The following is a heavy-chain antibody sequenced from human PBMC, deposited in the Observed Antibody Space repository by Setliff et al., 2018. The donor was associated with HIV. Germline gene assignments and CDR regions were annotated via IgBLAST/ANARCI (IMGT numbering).Heavy chain of an antibody. CDR3: ARGWGHDGFDF. D-gene: IGHD7-27*01. V-gene: IGHV4-39*07. Sequence: SETLSLTCSVSGVSISGPIGITYYWDWLRQPPGKGLEWIGNIHYSRGSSYNASLKSRVTMSIDTSKNQFSLNVSSVTAADTAVYYCARGWGHDGFDFWGQGTMVTVSS. CDR2: IHYSRGS. CDR1: GVSISGPIGITYY. J-gene: IGHJ3*01.